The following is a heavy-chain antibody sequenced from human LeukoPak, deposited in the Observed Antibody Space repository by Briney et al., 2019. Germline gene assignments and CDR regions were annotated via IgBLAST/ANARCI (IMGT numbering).Heavy chain of an antibody. D-gene: IGHD6-13*01. CDR1: GGSISSGGYS. CDR2: IYHSGST. J-gene: IGHJ4*02. CDR3: ARGGSSSWFEY. Sequence: SQTLSLTCAVSGGSISSGGYSWSWIRQPPGKGLEWIGYIYHSGSTYYNPSLKSRVTISVDRSKNQFSLKLSSVTAADTAVYYCARGGSSSWFEYWGQGTLVTVSS. V-gene: IGHV4-30-2*01.